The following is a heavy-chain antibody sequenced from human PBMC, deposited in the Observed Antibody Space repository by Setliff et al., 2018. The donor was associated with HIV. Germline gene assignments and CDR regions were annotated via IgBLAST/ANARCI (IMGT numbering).Heavy chain of an antibody. V-gene: IGHV1-69*10. Sequence: ASVKVSCKASGNTFSSYGITWVRQAPGQGLEWMGQIISILGITNYAQKFQGRVTLTADESTSTMYMELSSLTSDDTAVYYCAGPRGDEAFDVWGQGTMVTVSS. CDR3: AGPRGDEAFDV. CDR1: GNTFSSYG. CDR2: IISILGIT. J-gene: IGHJ3*01.